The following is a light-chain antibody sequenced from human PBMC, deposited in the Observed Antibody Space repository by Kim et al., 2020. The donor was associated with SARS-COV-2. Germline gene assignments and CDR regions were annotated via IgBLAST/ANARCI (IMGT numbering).Light chain of an antibody. V-gene: IGLV6-57*01. CDR3: QSYDSSNPYVV. Sequence: NFMLTQPHSVSESPWKTVTISCTRSSGSIASNYVQWFQQRPGSSPTIVIYEDNERPSGVPDRFSGSIDSSSNSASLTISGLKTEDEADYYCQSYDSSNPYVVFGGGTKLTVL. CDR1: SGSIASNY. CDR2: EDN. J-gene: IGLJ2*01.